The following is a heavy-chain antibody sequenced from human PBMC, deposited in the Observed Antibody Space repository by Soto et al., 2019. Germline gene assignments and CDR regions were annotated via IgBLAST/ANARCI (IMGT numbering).Heavy chain of an antibody. CDR2: INAGNGNT. CDR1: GYTFTSYA. CDR3: ARAKITMVRGVGGLDY. D-gene: IGHD3-10*01. V-gene: IGHV1-3*01. Sequence: QVQLVQSGAEVKKPGASVKVSCKASGYTFTSYAMHWVRQAPGQRLEWMGWINAGNGNTKYSQKFQGRVTITRDTSASTAYMALSSLRSEDTAVYYCARAKITMVRGVGGLDYWGQGTLVTVSS. J-gene: IGHJ4*02.